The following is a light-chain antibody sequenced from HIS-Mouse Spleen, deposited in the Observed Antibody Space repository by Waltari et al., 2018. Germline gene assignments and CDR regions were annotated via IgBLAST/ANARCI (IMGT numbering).Light chain of an antibody. J-gene: IGLJ2*01. CDR3: QAWDSSTVV. V-gene: IGLV3-1*01. CDR1: KWGDKY. Sequence: SYELTQPPSVSVSPGQTASITCSGDKWGDKYACWYQQKPGQSPVLVIYQDSKRPSGIPERLSGSNSGNTATLTISGTQAMDEADYYCQAWDSSTVVFGGGTKLTVL. CDR2: QDS.